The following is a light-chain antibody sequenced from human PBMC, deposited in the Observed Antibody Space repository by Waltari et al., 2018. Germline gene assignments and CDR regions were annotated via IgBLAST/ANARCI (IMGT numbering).Light chain of an antibody. V-gene: IGLV3-19*01. CDR2: YKN. Sequence: SSELTQDPVVSVAMGQTVRITCQGDSLRRYYARWYQTRPGQAPILFMFYKNNRPEGVPDRFAGSSSDNSASLTITGAQAEDEASYYCHSRDATGVGGSFGGGTKLTVL. CDR1: SLRRYY. CDR3: HSRDATGVGGS. J-gene: IGLJ2*01.